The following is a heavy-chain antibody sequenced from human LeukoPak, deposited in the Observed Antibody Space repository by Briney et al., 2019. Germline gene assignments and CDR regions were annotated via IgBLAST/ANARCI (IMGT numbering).Heavy chain of an antibody. CDR3: ARELPREVTLDY. Sequence: GGSPRLSCVASDFNFFSYGMQWVRQAPGKGLVWVSRIFTDGTTTSYADSVKGRFTISRDNSKNTLYLQLNSLRADDTAVYYCARELPREVTLDYWGQGTLVTVSP. CDR2: IFTDGTTT. CDR1: DFNFFSYG. D-gene: IGHD2-21*02. J-gene: IGHJ4*01. V-gene: IGHV3-74*01.